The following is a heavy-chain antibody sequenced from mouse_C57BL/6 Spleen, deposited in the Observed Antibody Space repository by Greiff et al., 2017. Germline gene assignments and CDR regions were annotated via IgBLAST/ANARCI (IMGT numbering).Heavy chain of an antibody. Sequence: VQLQQSGPELVKPGASVKISCKASGYSFTGYYMNWVKQSPEKSLEWIGEINPSTGGTTYNQKFKAKATLTVDKSSITAYMQLKSLTSEDSAVYYCARAETDYWGQGTTLTVSS. CDR2: INPSTGGT. J-gene: IGHJ2*01. CDR3: ARAETDY. CDR1: GYSFTGYY. V-gene: IGHV1-42*01.